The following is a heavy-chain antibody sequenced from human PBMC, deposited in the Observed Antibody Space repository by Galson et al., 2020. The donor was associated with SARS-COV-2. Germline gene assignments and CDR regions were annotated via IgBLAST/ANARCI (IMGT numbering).Heavy chain of an antibody. J-gene: IGHJ4*02. CDR2: IYYSGST. V-gene: IGHV4-39*07. CDR3: ARELLSWFRELLYFDY. CDR1: GGSISSSSYY. D-gene: IGHD3-10*01. Sequence: SETLSLTCTVSGGSISSSSYYWGWIRQPPGKGLEWIGSIYYSGSTYYNPSLKSRVTISVDTSKNQFSLKLSSVTAADTAVYYCARELLSWFRELLYFDYWGQGTLVTVSS.